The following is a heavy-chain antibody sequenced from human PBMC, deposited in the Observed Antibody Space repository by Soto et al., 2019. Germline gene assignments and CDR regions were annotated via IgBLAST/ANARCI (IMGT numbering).Heavy chain of an antibody. D-gene: IGHD6-19*01. V-gene: IGHV3-30*18. CDR3: AKTPYSSGWYFDY. CDR1: GFTFSSYG. CDR2: ISYDGSNK. J-gene: IGHJ4*02. Sequence: QVQLVESGGGVVQPGRSLRLSCAASGFTFSSYGMHWVRQAPGKGLEWVAVISYDGSNKYYADSVKGRFTISRDKSKNKLYLQMNSLRAEDTAVYYCAKTPYSSGWYFDYWGQGTLVTVSS.